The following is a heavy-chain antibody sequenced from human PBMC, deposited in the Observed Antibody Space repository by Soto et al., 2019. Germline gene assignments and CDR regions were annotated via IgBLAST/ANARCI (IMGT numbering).Heavy chain of an antibody. CDR2: IYYSGST. Sequence: PSETLSLTCTVSGGSVSSGSYYWSWIRQPPGKGLEWIGYIYYSGSTNYNPSLKSRVTISVDASKNQFSLKPSSVTAADTAVYYCAKMSAYDSSGYYLSWFDPWGQGTLVTVSS. CDR3: AKMSAYDSSGYYLSWFDP. CDR1: GGSVSSGSYY. D-gene: IGHD3-22*01. V-gene: IGHV4-61*01. J-gene: IGHJ5*02.